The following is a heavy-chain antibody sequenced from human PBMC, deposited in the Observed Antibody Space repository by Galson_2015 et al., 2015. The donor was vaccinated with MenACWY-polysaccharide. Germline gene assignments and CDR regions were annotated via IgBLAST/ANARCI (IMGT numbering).Heavy chain of an antibody. CDR2: INPNSGGT. CDR1: GYTFTGYH. V-gene: IGHV1-2*02. CDR3: ATDFSSSWSLDY. Sequence: SVKVSCKASGYTFTGYHMHWVRQAPGQGLEWMGWINPNSGGTNYAQKFQGRVTMTRDTSISTAYMELSRLRSDDTAVYYCATDFSSSWSLDYWGQGTLVTVSS. D-gene: IGHD6-13*01. J-gene: IGHJ4*02.